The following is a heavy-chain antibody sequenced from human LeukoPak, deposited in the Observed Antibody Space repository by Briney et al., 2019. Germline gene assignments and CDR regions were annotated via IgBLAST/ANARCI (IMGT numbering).Heavy chain of an antibody. V-gene: IGHV1-3*01. D-gene: IGHD3-22*01. CDR2: INAGNGNT. Sequence: ASVTVSCMASGYTFTNYAMHWVRQAPGQRLEWMGWINAGNGNTKYSQKFQGRVTITRDTSASTAYMELSSLRSEDTAVYYCARVQLSYYDSSGYFDYWGQGTLVTVSS. CDR1: GYTFTNYA. J-gene: IGHJ4*02. CDR3: ARVQLSYYDSSGYFDY.